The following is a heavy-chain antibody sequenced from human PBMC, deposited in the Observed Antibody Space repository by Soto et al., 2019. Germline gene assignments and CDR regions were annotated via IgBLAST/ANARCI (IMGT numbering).Heavy chain of an antibody. CDR1: GGTFSDSS. V-gene: IGHV1-69*06. D-gene: IGHD2-21*02. CDR3: ARDPDYGGNSGLGLVDY. J-gene: IGHJ4*02. CDR2: IIPIFGTP. Sequence: QVQLVQSGAEVKKPGSSVKVSCKASGGTFSDSSINWVRQAPGQGLEWMGGIIPIFGTPNYAQKFQGRVTITADKSTSPADMEVSSLRSEDTAVYYCARDPDYGGNSGLGLVDYWGQGTLVTVSS.